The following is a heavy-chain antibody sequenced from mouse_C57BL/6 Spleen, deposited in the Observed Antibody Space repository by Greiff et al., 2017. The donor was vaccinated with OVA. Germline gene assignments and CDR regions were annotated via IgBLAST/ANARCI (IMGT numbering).Heavy chain of an antibody. J-gene: IGHJ1*03. CDR2: INPSTGGT. Sequence: EVNLVESGPELVKPGASVKISCKASGYSFTGYYMNWVKQSPEKSLEWIGEINPSTGGTTYNQKFKAKATLTVDKSSSTAYMQLKSLTSEDSAVYYCAYYGSRTYWYFDVWGTGTTVTVSS. V-gene: IGHV1-42*01. CDR3: AYYGSRTYWYFDV. D-gene: IGHD1-1*01. CDR1: GYSFTGYY.